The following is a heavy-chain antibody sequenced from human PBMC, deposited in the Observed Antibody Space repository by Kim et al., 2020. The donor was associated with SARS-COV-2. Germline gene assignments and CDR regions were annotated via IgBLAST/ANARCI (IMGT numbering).Heavy chain of an antibody. CDR1: GFTFGVYA. CDR3: ARGRGWLLFADAVDI. D-gene: IGHD3-9*01. J-gene: IGHJ3*02. CDR2: IRWNSGSI. Sequence: GGSLRLSCAASGFTFGVYAMHWVRQASGKGLEWVSGIRWNSGSIGYANSVTGRFTISRDNAKNSRCLQMNSLRAEDTALYYCARGRGWLLFADAVDIWGQGTMVAAAS. V-gene: IGHV3-9*01.